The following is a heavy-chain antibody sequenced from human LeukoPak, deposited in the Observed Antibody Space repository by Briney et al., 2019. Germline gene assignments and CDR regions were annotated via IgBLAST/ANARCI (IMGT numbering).Heavy chain of an antibody. J-gene: IGHJ1*01. CDR3: ARAPSEVGGYYPEYFRH. Sequence: GGSLRLSCEASGFTFSRYWMHWARQAPGKGLVWVSRIKSDGKTNYADSVKGRFTISRDNAKNTVSLQMDSLRAEDTGAYYCARAPSEVGGYYPEYFRHWDQGTLVTVSS. CDR2: IKSDGKT. D-gene: IGHD3-22*01. V-gene: IGHV3-74*01. CDR1: GFTFSRYW.